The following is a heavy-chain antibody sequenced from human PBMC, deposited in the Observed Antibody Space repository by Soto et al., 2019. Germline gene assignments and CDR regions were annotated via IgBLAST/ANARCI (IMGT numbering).Heavy chain of an antibody. D-gene: IGHD1-26*01. CDR1: GGTFSSYA. J-gene: IGHJ3*02. CDR3: ARPTEGATSSFDI. Sequence: GASVKVSCKASGGTFSSYAISWVRQAPGQGLEWMGGIIPIFGTVNYAQKFQGRVTITADESTSTAYMELSSLRSEDTAVYYCARPTEGATSSFDIWGQGTMVTVSS. V-gene: IGHV1-69*13. CDR2: IIPIFGTV.